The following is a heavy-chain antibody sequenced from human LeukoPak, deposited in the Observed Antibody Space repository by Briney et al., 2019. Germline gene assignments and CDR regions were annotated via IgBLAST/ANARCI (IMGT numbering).Heavy chain of an antibody. CDR2: IYTSGST. CDR1: GGSISSYY. CDR3: ARVQSYYDSSGDYYYYMDV. V-gene: IGHV4-4*07. J-gene: IGHJ6*03. D-gene: IGHD3-22*01. Sequence: SETLSLTCTVSGGSISSYYWSWIRQPAGKGLEWIGRIYTSGSTNYNPSLKSRVTMSVDTSKNQFSLKLSSVTAADTAVYYCARVQSYYDSSGDYYYYMDVWGKGTTVTVSS.